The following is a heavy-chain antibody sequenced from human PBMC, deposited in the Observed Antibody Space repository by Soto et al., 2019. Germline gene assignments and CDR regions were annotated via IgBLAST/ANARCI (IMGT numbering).Heavy chain of an antibody. V-gene: IGHV4-31*03. CDR1: GGSINSGGYY. Sequence: QVQLQESGPGLVKPSQTLSLTCTVSGGSINSGGYYWRWIRQHPGKGLEWIGYIYYSGSTYYNPSLKSRITISGDTSKNQFSLKLSAVTAADTAVYYCARTAWHFFDYWGQGTLATVSS. CDR3: ARTAWHFFDY. J-gene: IGHJ4*02. CDR2: IYYSGST. D-gene: IGHD3-3*02.